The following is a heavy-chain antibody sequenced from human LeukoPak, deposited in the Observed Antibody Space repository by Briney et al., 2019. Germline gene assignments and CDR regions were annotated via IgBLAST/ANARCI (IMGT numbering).Heavy chain of an antibody. Sequence: PSETLSLTCTVSGGSISSYYWSWIRQPPGKGLEWIGYIYYSGSTNYNPSLKSRVTISVDTSKNQFSLKLSSVTAADTAVYYCARGQWLVTNYFDYWGQGTLVTVSS. V-gene: IGHV4-59*01. D-gene: IGHD6-19*01. J-gene: IGHJ4*02. CDR1: GGSISSYY. CDR3: ARGQWLVTNYFDY. CDR2: IYYSGST.